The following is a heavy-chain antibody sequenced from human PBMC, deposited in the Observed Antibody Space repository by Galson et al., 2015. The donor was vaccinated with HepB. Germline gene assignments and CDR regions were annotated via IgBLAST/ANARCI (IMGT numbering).Heavy chain of an antibody. J-gene: IGHJ4*02. Sequence: SETLSLTCTVSGDSISNYYWTWIRQPPGKGLEWIGYIYYSGSINYNPSLKSRGTISVDTSKNQFSLKLSSVTAADTAVYYCARGGHSYVFDSWGQGTLVTVSS. CDR3: ARGGHSYVFDS. D-gene: IGHD5-18*01. V-gene: IGHV4-59*01. CDR2: IYYSGSI. CDR1: GDSISNYY.